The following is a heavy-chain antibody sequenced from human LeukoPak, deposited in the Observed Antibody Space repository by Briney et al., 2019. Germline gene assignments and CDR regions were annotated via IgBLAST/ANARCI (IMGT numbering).Heavy chain of an antibody. CDR3: ARGGRGSAAVVAPRSFDI. CDR1: GFTVGSTH. Sequence: GGFLRLSCEASGFTVGSTHMVWVRQAPGKGLEWVSVTYTGGNSYYAGSVQGRFIISRDISKNTLYLQMNNLRAEDSALYYCARGGRGSAAVVAPRSFDIWGQGTMVTVSS. CDR2: TYTGGNS. D-gene: IGHD3-22*01. J-gene: IGHJ3*02. V-gene: IGHV3-53*01.